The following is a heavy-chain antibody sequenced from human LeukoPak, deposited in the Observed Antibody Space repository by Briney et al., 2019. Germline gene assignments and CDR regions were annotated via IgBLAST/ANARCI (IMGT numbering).Heavy chain of an antibody. V-gene: IGHV4-59*08. CDR3: AILGSHFRMMLQLNALDI. J-gene: IGHJ3*02. Sequence: SETLSLTCTVSGDSISSYSWTWIRQPPGKGLEWIGYIFYSGGTNYNPSLKSRVSISVDMSKNPFSLRLSSVTAADTAVYYCAILGSHFRMMLQLNALDIWGQGTILTISS. CDR1: GDSISSYS. D-gene: IGHD1-1*01. CDR2: IFYSGGT.